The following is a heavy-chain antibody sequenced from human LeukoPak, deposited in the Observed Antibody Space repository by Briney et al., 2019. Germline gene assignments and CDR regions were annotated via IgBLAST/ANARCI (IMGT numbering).Heavy chain of an antibody. D-gene: IGHD6-13*01. Sequence: GGSVRLSCAASGFTLSRYGMHGVRQSPGKGLEWVAVIWYGGSTKVYAHSVKGRFPISRDNYGNTLYPQVKSLRGGHRPVFYCGRDRYSSRWSVFQYWGQGALVTVSP. J-gene: IGHJ4*02. V-gene: IGHV3-33*08. CDR1: GFTLSRYG. CDR2: IWYGGSTK. CDR3: GRDRYSSRWSVFQY.